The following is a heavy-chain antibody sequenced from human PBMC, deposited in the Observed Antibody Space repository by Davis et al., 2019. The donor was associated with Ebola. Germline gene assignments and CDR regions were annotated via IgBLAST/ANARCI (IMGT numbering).Heavy chain of an antibody. V-gene: IGHV5-51*01. CDR1: GYSFTSYW. CDR3: ARPSITGTADAFDI. CDR2: IYPDDSDT. D-gene: IGHD1-20*01. Sequence: GESLKISCKGSGYSFTSYWIGWVLQMPGKGLEWMGIIYPDDSDTMYSPSFEGQISISADRSINTAYLQWSSLKASDTAMYYCARPSITGTADAFDIWGQGTMVTVSS. J-gene: IGHJ3*02.